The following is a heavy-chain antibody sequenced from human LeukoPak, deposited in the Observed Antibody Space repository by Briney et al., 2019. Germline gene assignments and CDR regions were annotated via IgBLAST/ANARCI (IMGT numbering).Heavy chain of an antibody. CDR1: GFTFSSYG. J-gene: IGHJ4*02. CDR2: ISYDGSNK. D-gene: IGHD3-10*01. V-gene: IGHV3-30*18. CDR3: AKDPLWFGELLPDY. Sequence: GGSLRLSCAASGFTFSSYGMHWVRQAPGKGLEWVAVISYDGSNKYYADSVKGRFTISRDNSKNTLYLQMNSLRAEDTAVYYCAKDPLWFGELLPDYWGQGTLVTVSS.